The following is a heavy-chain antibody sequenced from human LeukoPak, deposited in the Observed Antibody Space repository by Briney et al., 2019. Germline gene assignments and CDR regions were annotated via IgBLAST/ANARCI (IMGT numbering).Heavy chain of an antibody. CDR1: GFTFSSYA. D-gene: IGHD1-26*01. V-gene: IGHV3-23*01. J-gene: IGHJ4*02. CDR3: AKGDRYTGSWFLFDS. Sequence: GGSLRLSCAASGFTFSSYAISWVRQAPGKGLEWVSGISGSAGSTYYADSVKGRSTISRDNSKNTIYLQMNSLRAEDTAVYYCAKGDRYTGSWFLFDSWGQGTLVTVSS. CDR2: ISGSAGST.